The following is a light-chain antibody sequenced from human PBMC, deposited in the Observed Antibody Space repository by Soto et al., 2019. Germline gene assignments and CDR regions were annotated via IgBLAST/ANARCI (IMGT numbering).Light chain of an antibody. J-gene: IGKJ4*01. CDR2: WAS. CDR3: QQYYSTPLT. V-gene: IGKV4-1*01. Sequence: DIVMTQSPDSLAVSLGERATINCKSSQSVLYSSNNKNYLAWYQQKPGQPTKLLIYWASTRESGVPDRFSGSGSGTDFTLTISSLQAEDVAVYYCQQYYSTPLTLGGGTKVEIK. CDR1: QSVLYSSNNKNY.